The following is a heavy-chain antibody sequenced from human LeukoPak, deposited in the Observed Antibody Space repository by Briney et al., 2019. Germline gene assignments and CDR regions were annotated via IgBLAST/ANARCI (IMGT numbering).Heavy chain of an antibody. CDR3: ARYARDGGNNNWFDP. J-gene: IGHJ5*02. Sequence: GEALKISCKGSGYSFPSYWIALVRQVAGKGPGGIGIIYHGDTATRYSASFKGQVTISADKSICTVYLQRSSLKASDTAMYYCARYARDGGNNNWFDPWGQGTLVTVSS. D-gene: IGHD4-23*01. V-gene: IGHV5-51*01. CDR1: GYSFPSYW. CDR2: IYHGDTAT.